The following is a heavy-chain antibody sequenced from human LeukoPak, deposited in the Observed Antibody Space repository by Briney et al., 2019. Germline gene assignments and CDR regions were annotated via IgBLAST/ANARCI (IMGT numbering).Heavy chain of an antibody. J-gene: IGHJ3*02. CDR2: ISSSSSYI. CDR3: ARAYCSGGSCYSSDAFDI. Sequence: GGSLRLSCAASGFTFSSYSMKWVRQAPGKGLEWVSSISSSSSYIYHADSVKGRFTISRDNAKNSLYLQMNSLRAEDTAVYYCARAYCSGGSCYSSDAFDIWGQGTMVTVSS. CDR1: GFTFSSYS. D-gene: IGHD2-15*01. V-gene: IGHV3-21*01.